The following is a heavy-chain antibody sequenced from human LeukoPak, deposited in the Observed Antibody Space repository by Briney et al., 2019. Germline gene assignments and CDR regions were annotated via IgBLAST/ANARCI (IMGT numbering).Heavy chain of an antibody. Sequence: SETLSLTCTVSGVSVGSAGYYWRWIRQPPGGGLEWIGYIYYISNTNYNPSLKSRVTMSVNPSENQFSLKLNSVTAADTAMYYCARTQSQSGSYRYYFGFWGQGTLVTVSS. V-gene: IGHV4-61*08. D-gene: IGHD1-26*01. CDR3: ARTQSQSGSYRYYFGF. CDR2: IYYISNT. J-gene: IGHJ4*02. CDR1: GVSVGSAGYY.